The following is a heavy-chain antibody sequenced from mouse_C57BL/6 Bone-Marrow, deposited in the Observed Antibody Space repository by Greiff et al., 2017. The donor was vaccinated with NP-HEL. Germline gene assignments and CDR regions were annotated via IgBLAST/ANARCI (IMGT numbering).Heavy chain of an antibody. D-gene: IGHD2-4*01. CDR2: LSPGGSYT. V-gene: IGHV5-6*01. CDR1: GFTFRSYC. CDR3: ASPYDYDVAWFAY. J-gene: IGHJ3*01. Sequence: EVKLMASGGDLVKPGGSLKLSCAASGFTFRSYCMSWVRQTPDKRLAWVATLSPGGSYTYYPDSVKGRFTISSDNAKNTLYLQMSSLKSEDTAMYYCASPYDYDVAWFAYWGQGTLVTVSA.